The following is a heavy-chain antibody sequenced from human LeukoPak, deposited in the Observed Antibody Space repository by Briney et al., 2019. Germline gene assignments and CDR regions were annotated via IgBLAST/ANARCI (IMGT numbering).Heavy chain of an antibody. D-gene: IGHD1-26*01. CDR1: GFTFSGFW. J-gene: IGHJ5*02. V-gene: IGHV3-7*01. Sequence: GGSLRLSCAVSGFTFSGFWMSWSRQAPGKGLEWVASINSDGSEGYYADVVKGRFTISRDNAKNSLYLQMNSLRAEDTAVYYCARDSGRGWWESQTQNWFDPWGQGTLVTVSS. CDR2: INSDGSEG. CDR3: ARDSGRGWWESQTQNWFDP.